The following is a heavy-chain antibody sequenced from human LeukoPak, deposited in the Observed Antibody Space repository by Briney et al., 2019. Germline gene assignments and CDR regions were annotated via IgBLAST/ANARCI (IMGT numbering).Heavy chain of an antibody. J-gene: IGHJ4*02. V-gene: IGHV3-7*04. CDR3: ARGRGDY. CDR2: IKQAGSET. Sequence: PGGSLRLSRAASGFTFSNYWMTWVRQAPGKGLEWVANIKQAGSETYYVDSVKGRFTISRDNANNSLYLQMNSLRADDTAVYYCARGRGDYWGQGTLVTVSS. D-gene: IGHD3-10*01. CDR1: GFTFSNYW.